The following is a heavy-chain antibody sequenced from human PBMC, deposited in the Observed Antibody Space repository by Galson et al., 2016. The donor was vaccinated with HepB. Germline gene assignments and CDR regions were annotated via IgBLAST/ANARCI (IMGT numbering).Heavy chain of an antibody. V-gene: IGHV3-7*01. CDR1: EFSFTDYW. J-gene: IGHJ5*02. CDR3: ARVGYCSGAGCRGRDWFDP. D-gene: IGHD2-15*01. Sequence: SLRLSCAASEFSFTDYWMTWVRQAPGKGLECLANISLDGSEKNYVDSVKGRFTISRDNAKNSVYLQINSLRAEDTALYYCARVGYCSGAGCRGRDWFDPWGQGIPVTVSS. CDR2: ISLDGSEK.